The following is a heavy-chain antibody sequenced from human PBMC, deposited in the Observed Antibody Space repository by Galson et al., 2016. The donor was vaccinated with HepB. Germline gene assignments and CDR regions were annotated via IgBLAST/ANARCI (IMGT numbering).Heavy chain of an antibody. V-gene: IGHV4-59*01. CDR1: GGSISSYF. CDR3: ARSSAGLQYYYDIRGYSSHLFDY. Sequence: SETLSLTCTLSGGSISSYFWSWIRQTPGKGLEWIGYIYHSGSAYYNPTLKGRVTISVDTSKDQFSLKLRSVTAADAAVYYCARSSAGLQYYYDIRGYSSHLFDYWGQGTLVTVSS. D-gene: IGHD3-22*01. CDR2: IYHSGSA. J-gene: IGHJ4*02.